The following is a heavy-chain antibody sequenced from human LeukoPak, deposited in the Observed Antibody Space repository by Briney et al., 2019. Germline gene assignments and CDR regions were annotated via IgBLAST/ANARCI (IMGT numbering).Heavy chain of an antibody. J-gene: IGHJ4*02. CDR2: IGSSSSDI. CDR1: GFTFSSYS. V-gene: IGHV3-21*01. CDR3: AREGYCSTTSCYIYFDH. Sequence: PGGSLRLSCAASGFTFSSYSMNWVRQAPGKGLEWVSSIGSSSSDIYYADSVKGRFTISRDNAKNSLYLKMNSLRAEDTAVYYCAREGYCSTTSCYIYFDHWGQGTLVTVSS. D-gene: IGHD2-2*02.